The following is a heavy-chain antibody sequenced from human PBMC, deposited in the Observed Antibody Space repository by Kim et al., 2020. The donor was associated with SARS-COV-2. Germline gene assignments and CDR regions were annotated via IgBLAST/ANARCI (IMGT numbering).Heavy chain of an antibody. CDR1: GFTFSSYG. V-gene: IGHV3-33*01. CDR2: IWYGGSNK. D-gene: IGHD3-10*01. CDR3: ARDFGFGEFDLDC. Sequence: GGSLRLSCAASGFTFSSYGMHWVRPAPGKGLEWVTVIWYGGSNKYYADSVKGRFTIARYNSKNTLYLKMNSLRAEDTAVYYCARDFGFGEFDLDCWGRGT. J-gene: IGHJ4*02.